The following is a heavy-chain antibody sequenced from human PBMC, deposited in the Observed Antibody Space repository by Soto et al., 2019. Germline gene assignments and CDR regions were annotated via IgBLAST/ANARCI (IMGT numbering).Heavy chain of an antibody. CDR3: AREMYTIRGSPFDC. Sequence: ASVKVSCKASGYPFTSYYVHWVRQAPGQGLEWMGFIHTSDGSTSYPQKFQGRVTMTRDTSTSTVYMEVSSLRSEDTAVYYCAREMYTIRGSPFDCWGQRTLVTVSS. J-gene: IGHJ4*02. V-gene: IGHV1-46*01. CDR1: GYPFTSYY. CDR2: IHTSDGST. D-gene: IGHD3-16*01.